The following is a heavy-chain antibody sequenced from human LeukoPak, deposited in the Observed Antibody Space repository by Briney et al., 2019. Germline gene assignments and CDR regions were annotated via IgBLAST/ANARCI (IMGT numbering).Heavy chain of an antibody. CDR1: GGSFSGYY. V-gene: IGHV4-34*01. CDR2: INHSGST. Sequence: PSETLSLTCAVYGGSFSGYYWSWIRQPPGKGLEWIGEINHSGSTNCNPSLKSRVTISVDTSKNQFSLKLSSVTAADTAVYYCAREGVVPAAPFFDPWGQGTLVTVSS. J-gene: IGHJ5*02. CDR3: AREGVVPAAPFFDP. D-gene: IGHD2-2*01.